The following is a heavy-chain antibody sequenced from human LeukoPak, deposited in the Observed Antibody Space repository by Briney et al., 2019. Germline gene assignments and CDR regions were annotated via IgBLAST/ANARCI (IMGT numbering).Heavy chain of an antibody. V-gene: IGHV4-59*01. D-gene: IGHD6-19*01. CDR1: GGSISSYY. CDR3: ARSTPSSGWYRVWGFDI. Sequence: PSETLSLTCTVSGGSISSYYWSWIRQPPGKGLEWIGYIYYSGSTNYNPSLKSRVTISVDTSKNQFSLKLSSVTAADTAVYYCARSTPSSGWYRVWGFDILGQGTMVTGSS. CDR2: IYYSGST. J-gene: IGHJ3*02.